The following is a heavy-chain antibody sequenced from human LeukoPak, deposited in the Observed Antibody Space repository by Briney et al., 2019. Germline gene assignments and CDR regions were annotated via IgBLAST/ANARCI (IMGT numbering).Heavy chain of an antibody. CDR2: IFHSGST. CDR1: GGSIKSHF. CDR3: VRTTPWDLTYYFDY. Sequence: PSETLSLTCTVSGGSIKSHFGSWVRQPPGESREWIGYIFHSGSTNYNPSLKSRVTISVDTSKNQFSLRLTSVTAADTAVYYCVRTTPWDLTYYFDYWGQGTLVTVSS. D-gene: IGHD1-1*01. V-gene: IGHV4-59*11. J-gene: IGHJ4*02.